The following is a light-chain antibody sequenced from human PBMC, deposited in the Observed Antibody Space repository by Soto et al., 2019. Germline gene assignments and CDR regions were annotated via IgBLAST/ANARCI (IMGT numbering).Light chain of an antibody. CDR3: QQYGRSYT. V-gene: IGKV3-20*01. CDR2: RAS. CDR1: QSVSSNY. Sequence: EIVLTQSPGTLSLSPGARATLSCSASQSVSSNYLAWYQQKPCQAPRLLIYRASSRATGIPDRFSGSGSGTDLPVTIRLLEPEDFAVYYCQQYGRSYTFGQGTKLEIK. J-gene: IGKJ2*01.